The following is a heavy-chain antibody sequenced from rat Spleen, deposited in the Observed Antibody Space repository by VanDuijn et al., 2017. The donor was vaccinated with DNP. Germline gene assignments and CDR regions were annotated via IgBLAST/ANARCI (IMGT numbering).Heavy chain of an antibody. Sequence: EVQLVESGGGLVQPGRSLKLSCAASGFTFSDYYMAWVRQAPTRGLEWVAYIGFDGGGTYNGDSVKGRFTISRDNAKNTLFLHMNSLRSEDTATYYCAIYFYSGDNWFGYWGQGTLVTVSS. CDR1: GFTFSDYY. D-gene: IGHD1-1*01. J-gene: IGHJ3*01. V-gene: IGHV5-20*01. CDR3: AIYFYSGDNWFGY. CDR2: IGFDGGGT.